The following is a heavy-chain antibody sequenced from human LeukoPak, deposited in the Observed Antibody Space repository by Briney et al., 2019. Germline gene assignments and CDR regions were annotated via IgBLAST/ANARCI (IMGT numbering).Heavy chain of an antibody. CDR3: TRGSYYFEN. CDR2: INSDGSRI. J-gene: IGHJ4*02. Sequence: GGSLRLSCAASEFTFSTSWMHWVRQAPGKGLVWVSRINSDGSRINYADSVKGRFTISRDNAKNTLYLQMNSLRAEDTAVYYCTRGSYYFENWGQGTLVTVSS. D-gene: IGHD3-10*01. CDR1: EFTFSTSW. V-gene: IGHV3-74*01.